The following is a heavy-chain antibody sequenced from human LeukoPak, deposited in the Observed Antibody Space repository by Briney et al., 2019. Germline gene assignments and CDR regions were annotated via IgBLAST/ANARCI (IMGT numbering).Heavy chain of an antibody. V-gene: IGHV3-30-3*01. CDR2: ISYDGSNK. D-gene: IGHD2-2*01. CDR3: ARDAGSSTSSGKYYYYYGMDV. Sequence: GGSLRLSCAASGFTFSSYAMHWVRQAPGKGLEWVAVISYDGSNKYYADSVKGRFTISRDNSKNTLYLQMNSLRAEDTAVYYCARDAGSSTSSGKYYYYYGMDVWDQGTTVTVSS. J-gene: IGHJ6*02. CDR1: GFTFSSYA.